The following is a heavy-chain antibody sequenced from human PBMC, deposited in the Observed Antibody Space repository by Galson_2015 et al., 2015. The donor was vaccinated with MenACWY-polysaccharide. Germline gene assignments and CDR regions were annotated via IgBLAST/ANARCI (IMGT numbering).Heavy chain of an antibody. V-gene: IGHV3-23*01. CDR2: IGSGGTT. D-gene: IGHD2-15*01. Sequence: SLRLSCAASGFTFTSYAMSWVRQAPGKGLEWVSLIGSGGTTYYADSVKGRFTIFRDDSKNTLYLQMNSLRAEDTAVYYCAKDRGFCNGGSCYNTDYWGQGTLVTASS. CDR1: GFTFTSYA. J-gene: IGHJ4*02. CDR3: AKDRGFCNGGSCYNTDY.